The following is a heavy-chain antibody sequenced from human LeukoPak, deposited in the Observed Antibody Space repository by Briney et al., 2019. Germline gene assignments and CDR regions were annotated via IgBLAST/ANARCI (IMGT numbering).Heavy chain of an antibody. CDR1: GFIFSNYA. J-gene: IGHJ6*03. CDR3: ARAGYASFYYYYMDV. CDR2: ISYDGSNK. D-gene: IGHD2-8*01. V-gene: IGHV3-30*04. Sequence: GGSLRLSCAASGFIFSNYAMHWVRQAPGKGLEWVAVISYDGSNKYYADSVKGRFTISRDNAKNSLYLQMNSLRAEDTAVYYCARAGYASFYYYYMDVWGKGTTVTISS.